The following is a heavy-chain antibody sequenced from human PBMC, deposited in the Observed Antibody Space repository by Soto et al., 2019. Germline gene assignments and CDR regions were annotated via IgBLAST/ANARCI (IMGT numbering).Heavy chain of an antibody. J-gene: IGHJ3*02. CDR2: ISHDGGST. CDR3: TSLSVAVDFYAFDI. Sequence: GSLRLSCTASGFPFSNHWMHWVRQAPGKGLVWVSRISHDGGSTSHADSVRGRFTISRDNSKNTMYLQMNSLRAEDTAVYYCTSLSVAVDFYAFDIWGQGTMVTVSS. D-gene: IGHD6-19*01. CDR1: GFPFSNHW. V-gene: IGHV3-74*01.